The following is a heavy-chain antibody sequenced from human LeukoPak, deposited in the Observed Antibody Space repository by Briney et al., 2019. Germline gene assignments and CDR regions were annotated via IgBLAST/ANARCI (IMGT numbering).Heavy chain of an antibody. Sequence: ASVKVSCKASGGTFSSYAISWVRQAPGQGLEWMGWINPKGGDTNYAQKFQDRVTMTRDTSISTVYMEFIRLRSDDTAVFYCARGRVSSAYDPAGYWGQGTLVIVSS. CDR2: INPKGGDT. V-gene: IGHV1-2*02. CDR3: ARGRVSSAYDPAGY. CDR1: GGTFSSYA. D-gene: IGHD5-12*01. J-gene: IGHJ4*02.